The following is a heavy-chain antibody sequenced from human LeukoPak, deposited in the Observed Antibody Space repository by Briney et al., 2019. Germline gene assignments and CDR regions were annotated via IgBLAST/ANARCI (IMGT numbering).Heavy chain of an antibody. Sequence: ASVKVSCKASGYTFTDYYIHWVRQAPGQGLEYMGWISPNSGGTNYAQMFQGRVTMTSDTSINTAFMELRSLRSDDTAVFYCARDQGTSTTAPKRKGRFDPWGQGTLVTVSS. CDR1: GYTFTDYY. J-gene: IGHJ5*02. CDR2: ISPNSGGT. V-gene: IGHV1-2*02. D-gene: IGHD1-1*01. CDR3: ARDQGTSTTAPKRKGRFDP.